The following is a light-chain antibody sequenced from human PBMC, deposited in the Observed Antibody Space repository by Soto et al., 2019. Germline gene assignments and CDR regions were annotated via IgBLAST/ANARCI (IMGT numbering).Light chain of an antibody. J-gene: IGLJ2*01. V-gene: IGLV1-40*01. CDR2: GNN. CDR1: RSNIGAGYD. CDR3: QSYDSSLRRV. Sequence: QSVLTKPPSVSGAPGQRVTISCTGSRSNIGAGYDVYWYQQRPGTAPKLLIYGNNNRPSGVPDRFSGSKSGTSASLAITGLQAEDEADYYCQSYDSSLRRVFGGGTKLTVL.